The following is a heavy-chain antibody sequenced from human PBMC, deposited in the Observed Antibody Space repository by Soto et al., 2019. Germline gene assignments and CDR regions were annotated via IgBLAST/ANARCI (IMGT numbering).Heavy chain of an antibody. CDR1: GFTLSTSGVG. CDR2: IYWDDDK. J-gene: IGHJ4*02. D-gene: IGHD6-19*01. V-gene: IGHV2-5*02. Sequence: QITLKESGPTLVKPTQTLTLTCTFSGFTLSTSGVGVGGIRQPPGKALEWLALIYWDDDKHSSPSLKSRLTITKDTSKNQVVLTMTNMDPVDTATYYCAHKAAGGGYFDFWGQGTLVTVSS. CDR3: AHKAAGGGYFDF.